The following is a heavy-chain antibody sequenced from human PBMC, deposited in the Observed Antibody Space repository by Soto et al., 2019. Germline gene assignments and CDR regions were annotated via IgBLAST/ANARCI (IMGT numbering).Heavy chain of an antibody. CDR1: GGSFSGYY. V-gene: IGHV4-34*01. J-gene: IGHJ3*02. D-gene: IGHD6-19*01. Sequence: SETLSLTCAVYGGSFSGYYWSWIRQPPGKGLEWIGEINHSGSTNYNPSLKSRVTISVDTSKNQFSLKLSSVAAADTAVYYCAGPPYSSGWYGRAAFDIWGQGTMVTVSS. CDR3: AGPPYSSGWYGRAAFDI. CDR2: INHSGST.